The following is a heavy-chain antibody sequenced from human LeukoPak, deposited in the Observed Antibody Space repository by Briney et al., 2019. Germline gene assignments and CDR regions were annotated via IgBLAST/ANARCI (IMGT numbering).Heavy chain of an antibody. CDR2: INPSGGST. CDR3: ARVSIAAAYDY. J-gene: IGHJ4*02. D-gene: IGHD6-13*01. CDR1: GYTFTSYY. Sequence: VASVTVSFTASGYTFTSYYMHWVRQAPGQGLEWMGIINPSGGSTSYAQKFQGRVTMTRDTSTSTVYMELSSLRSEDTAVYYCARVSIAAAYDYWGQGTLVTVSS. V-gene: IGHV1-46*01.